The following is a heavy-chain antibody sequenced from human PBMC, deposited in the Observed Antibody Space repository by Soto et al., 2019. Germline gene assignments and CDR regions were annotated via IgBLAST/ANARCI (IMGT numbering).Heavy chain of an antibody. CDR1: GFTFSGYW. Sequence: GVSLRLSCVASGFTFSGYWMHWVRQAPGKGLVWVSRVNGDGSNTVYADSVKGRFTISRDNSKNTLYLQMNSLRAEDTAVYYCAKLTLSIAAAGPGWGQGTLVTVSS. J-gene: IGHJ4*02. CDR3: AKLTLSIAAAGPG. D-gene: IGHD6-13*01. V-gene: IGHV3-74*01. CDR2: VNGDGSNT.